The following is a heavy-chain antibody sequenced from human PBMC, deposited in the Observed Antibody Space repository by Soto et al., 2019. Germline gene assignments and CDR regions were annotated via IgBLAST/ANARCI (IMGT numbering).Heavy chain of an antibody. Sequence: EVQLVESGGGLVQPGGSLRLSCAASGFTFSSYSMNWVRQAPGKGLEWVSYISSSSSTIYYADSVKGRFTISRDNAKNSLYLQMNSLRAEDTAVYYCASVSSYCSGGSCYLDYWGQGTLVTVSS. CDR3: ASVSSYCSGGSCYLDY. J-gene: IGHJ4*02. V-gene: IGHV3-48*01. CDR2: ISSSSSTI. CDR1: GFTFSSYS. D-gene: IGHD2-15*01.